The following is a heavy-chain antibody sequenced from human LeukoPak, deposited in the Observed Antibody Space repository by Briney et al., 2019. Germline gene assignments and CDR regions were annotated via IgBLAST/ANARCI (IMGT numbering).Heavy chain of an antibody. CDR2: INRSGST. CDR3: ARGWYCSSTSCYGIDY. V-gene: IGHV4-34*01. J-gene: IGHJ4*02. Sequence: PSETLSLTCAVYGGSFSGYYWSWIRQPPGKGLEWIGEINRSGSTNYNPSLKSRVTISVDTSKNQFSLKLSSVTAADTAVYYCARGWYCSSTSCYGIDYWGQGTLVTVSS. CDR1: GGSFSGYY. D-gene: IGHD2-2*01.